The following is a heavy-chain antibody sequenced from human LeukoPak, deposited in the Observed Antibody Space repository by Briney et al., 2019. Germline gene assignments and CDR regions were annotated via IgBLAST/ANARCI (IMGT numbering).Heavy chain of an antibody. CDR1: GGSISSYY. Sequence: SETLSLKCTVSGGSISSYYWSWIRPPPGKGLEWIGYIYYSGSTNYNPSLKSRVTISVDTSKTQFSLKLSSVTAADTAVYYCVRVRAVTADAFDIWGQGTMVTVSS. D-gene: IGHD4-17*01. V-gene: IGHV4-59*01. J-gene: IGHJ3*02. CDR2: IYYSGST. CDR3: VRVRAVTADAFDI.